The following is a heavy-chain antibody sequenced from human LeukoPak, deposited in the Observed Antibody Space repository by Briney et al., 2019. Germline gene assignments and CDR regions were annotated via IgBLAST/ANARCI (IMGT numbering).Heavy chain of an antibody. CDR3: ARARDGYNPYYFDY. V-gene: IGHV4-4*07. CDR1: GGSISSYY. D-gene: IGHD5-24*01. J-gene: IGHJ4*02. Sequence: PSETLSLTCTVSGGSISSYYWSWVRQPAGKGLEWIGRIYTSGSTNYNPSLKRRVTMSVDTSKNQFSLKLSSVTAADTAVYYCARARDGYNPYYFDYWGQGTLVTVSS. CDR2: IYTSGST.